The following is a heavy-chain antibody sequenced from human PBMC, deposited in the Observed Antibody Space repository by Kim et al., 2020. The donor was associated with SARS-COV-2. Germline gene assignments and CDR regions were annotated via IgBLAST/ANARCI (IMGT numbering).Heavy chain of an antibody. V-gene: IGHV4-34*01. CDR3: AGEVGATVYGMDV. Sequence: SETLSLTCAVYGGSFSGYYWSWIRQPPGKGLEWIGEINHSGSTNYNPSLKSRVTISVDTSKNQFSLKLSSVTAADTAVYYCAGEVGATVYGMDVWGQGTTVTVSS. D-gene: IGHD1-26*01. J-gene: IGHJ6*02. CDR1: GGSFSGYY. CDR2: INHSGST.